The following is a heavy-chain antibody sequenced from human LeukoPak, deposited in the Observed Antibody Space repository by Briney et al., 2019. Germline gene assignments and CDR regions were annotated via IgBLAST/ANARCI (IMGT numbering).Heavy chain of an antibody. D-gene: IGHD1-14*01. J-gene: IGHJ4*02. Sequence: PGGSLRLSCAASGFTFSSYSMNWVRQAPGKGLEWVSSISSSSSYIYYAGSVKGRFTISRDNAKNSLYLQMNSLRAEDTAVYYCARLPAVQLDYWGQGTLVTVSS. V-gene: IGHV3-21*01. CDR1: GFTFSSYS. CDR2: ISSSSSYI. CDR3: ARLPAVQLDY.